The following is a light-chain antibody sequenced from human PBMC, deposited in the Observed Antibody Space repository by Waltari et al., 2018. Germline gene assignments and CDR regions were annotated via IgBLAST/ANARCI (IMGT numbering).Light chain of an antibody. J-gene: IGLJ1*01. CDR3: CSYAGSNNLYV. Sequence: QSALTQPASVSGSPGQSITISCTGTSSDVGNYNLVSWYQQHPGKAPKRMIYEVSQRPPGVSNRFSGSQSGNTGSLTIAGLQPEDETDYYCCSYAGSNNLYVFGTGTKVTVL. CDR1: SSDVGNYNL. CDR2: EVS. V-gene: IGLV2-23*02.